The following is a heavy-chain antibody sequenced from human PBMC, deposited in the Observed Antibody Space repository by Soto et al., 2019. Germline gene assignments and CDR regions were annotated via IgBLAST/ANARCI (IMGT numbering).Heavy chain of an antibody. CDR1: GFTFISYG. CDR3: ARAGGYSYGLTCGGDCYPPDYYYGMDV. V-gene: IGHV3-33*01. CDR2: IWYDGSNK. Sequence: PGGSLRLSCASSGFTFISYGMHWVRQAPGKGLEWVAVIWYDGSNKYYADSVEGRFTISRDNSKNTLYLQMNSLRAEDTAVYYCARAGGYSYGLTCGGDCYPPDYYYGMDVWGQGTTVTVSS. D-gene: IGHD2-21*02. J-gene: IGHJ6*02.